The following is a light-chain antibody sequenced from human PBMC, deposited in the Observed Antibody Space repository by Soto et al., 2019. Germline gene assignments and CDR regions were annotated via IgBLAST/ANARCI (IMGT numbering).Light chain of an antibody. CDR2: GAS. V-gene: IGKV3-20*01. CDR1: QSVTSNY. J-gene: IGKJ3*01. Sequence: EIVLTQSPGTLSLSPGERATLSCRASQSVTSNYLAWYQQKPGQAPRLLIYGASSRATGIPDRFSGSGSGTDFTLTISRLEPEDFAVYYCQQYDTSPLFGPGTKVYIK. CDR3: QQYDTSPL.